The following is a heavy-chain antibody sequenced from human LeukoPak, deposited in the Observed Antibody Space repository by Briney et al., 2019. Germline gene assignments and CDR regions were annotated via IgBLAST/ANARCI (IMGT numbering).Heavy chain of an antibody. D-gene: IGHD3-3*01. CDR2: IKSKTDGGTT. J-gene: IGHJ4*02. CDR3: TTGVYYDFWSGPSSPLDY. CDR1: GFTFSNAW. Sequence: GESLRLSCAASGFTFSNAWMSWVRQAPGKGLEWVGRIKSKTDGGTTDYAAPVKGRFTISRDDSKNTLYLQMNSLKTEDTAVYYCTTGVYYDFWSGPSSPLDYWGQGTLVTVSS. V-gene: IGHV3-15*01.